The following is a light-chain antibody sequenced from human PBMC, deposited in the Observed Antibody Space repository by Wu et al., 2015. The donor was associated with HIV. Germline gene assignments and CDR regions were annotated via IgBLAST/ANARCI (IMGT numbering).Light chain of an antibody. J-gene: IGKJ4*01. CDR3: QQRSNWPPGLT. CDR2: DGN. CDR1: QSVSGY. V-gene: IGKV3-11*01. Sequence: EVVLTQSPETMSLSPGERATLSCRAGQSVSGYLAWYQQKPGQAPRLLIFDGNNRPTGIPARFSGSGSGTDFTLTISRLEPEDSAVYYCQQRSNWPPGLTFGGGTKVEIK.